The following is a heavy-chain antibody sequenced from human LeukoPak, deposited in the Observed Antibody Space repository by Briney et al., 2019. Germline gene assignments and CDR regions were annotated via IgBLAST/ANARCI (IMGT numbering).Heavy chain of an antibody. CDR1: GLTFSSYS. CDR3: ARDGLRFLEWSPLGYYYMDV. J-gene: IGHJ6*03. D-gene: IGHD3-3*01. V-gene: IGHV3-48*01. Sequence: GGSLRLSCAASGLTFSSYSMNWVRQAPGKGLEWVSYISSSSSTIYYADSVKGRFTISRDNAKNSLYLQMNSLRAEDTAVYYCARDGLRFLEWSPLGYYYMDVWGKGTTVTVSS. CDR2: ISSSSSTI.